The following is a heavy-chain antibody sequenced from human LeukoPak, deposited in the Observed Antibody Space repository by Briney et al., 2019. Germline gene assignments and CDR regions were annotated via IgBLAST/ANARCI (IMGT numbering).Heavy chain of an antibody. D-gene: IGHD6-19*01. J-gene: IGHJ4*02. CDR2: FDPSGSSS. Sequence: GESLKISCTTSGYTFTTYRITWVRQVPGKGLEWMRRFDPSGSSSTYSPSFQGHVTISVDQSIRTAYLQWSSLEASDTAIYYCARSSRTNRRGWYGFYYFDYWGQGTRVTVSS. CDR3: ARSSRTNRRGWYGFYYFDY. V-gene: IGHV5-10-1*01. CDR1: GYTFTTYR.